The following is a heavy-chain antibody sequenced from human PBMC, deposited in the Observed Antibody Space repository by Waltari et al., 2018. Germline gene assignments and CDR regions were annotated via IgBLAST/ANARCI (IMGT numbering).Heavy chain of an antibody. J-gene: IGHJ3*02. CDR3: ARDTECGCGGDCYSGGDAFDI. Sequence: QVQLQESGPGLVKPSGTLSLTCAVSGGSISSSNWWSWVRQPQGKGLEWSGEIYHRGRTNYNPSLKSRVTISVDKSKNQFSLTLSSVTAADTAVYYCARDTECGCGGDCYSGGDAFDIWGQGTMVTVSS. CDR2: IYHRGRT. V-gene: IGHV4-4*02. CDR1: GGSISSSNW. D-gene: IGHD2-21*02.